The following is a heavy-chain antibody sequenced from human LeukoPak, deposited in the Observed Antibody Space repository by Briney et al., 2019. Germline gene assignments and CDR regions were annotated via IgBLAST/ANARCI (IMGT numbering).Heavy chain of an antibody. Sequence: SETLSLTCTVSGGSISSYYWGWIRQPPGKGLEWIGSMYYSGSTYYNPSLKSRVTISVDTSKNQFSLKLSSVTAADTAVYYCASPIRPGAFDIWGQGTMVTVSS. CDR1: GGSISSYY. V-gene: IGHV4-39*01. D-gene: IGHD3-10*01. J-gene: IGHJ3*02. CDR2: MYYSGST. CDR3: ASPIRPGAFDI.